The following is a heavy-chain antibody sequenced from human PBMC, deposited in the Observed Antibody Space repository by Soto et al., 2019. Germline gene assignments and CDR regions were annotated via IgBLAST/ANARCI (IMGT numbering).Heavy chain of an antibody. CDR2: IKSKPDGGTT. CDR1: GFTFSNSW. V-gene: IGHV3-15*01. J-gene: IGHJ4*02. CDR3: PTVTYCDGDFWPYFAS. Sequence: EVQLVESGGGLVKPGGSLRLSCVASGFTFSNSWMTWVRQAPGKGLEWVGRIKSKPDGGTTDYAAPVTGKFTISRDDSKNSLFLQMNSLETEDTAVYYCPTVTYCDGDFWPYFASWGQGTLVPVSS. D-gene: IGHD2-21*02.